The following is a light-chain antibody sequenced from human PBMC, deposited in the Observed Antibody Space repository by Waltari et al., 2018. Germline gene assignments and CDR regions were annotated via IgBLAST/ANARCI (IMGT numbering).Light chain of an antibody. CDR3: LQHNSYRT. CDR2: GAT. CDR1: QGISSY. J-gene: IGKJ1*01. Sequence: DIQMTQSPSSLSASVGDTVTITCRASQGISSYLNWFQQKPGKAPKLLIYGATTLQSGVPSRFSGSGSWSEFTLTISSLQPEDFAAYYCLQHNSYRTFGQGTKVEIK. V-gene: IGKV1-17*01.